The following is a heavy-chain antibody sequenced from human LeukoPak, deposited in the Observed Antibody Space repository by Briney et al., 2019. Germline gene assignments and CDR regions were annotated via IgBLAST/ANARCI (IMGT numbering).Heavy chain of an antibody. CDR1: GGSISSGDYS. CDR3: ARFQYYYDSSGYYRYFDY. Sequence: SETLSLTCTVSGGSISSGDYSWSWIRQPPGKGLEWIGYIYYSGSTYYNPSLKSRVTISVDTSKNQFSLKLSSVTAADTAVYYCARFQYYYDSSGYYRYFDYWGQGTLVTVSS. V-gene: IGHV4-30-4*01. D-gene: IGHD3-22*01. J-gene: IGHJ4*02. CDR2: IYYSGST.